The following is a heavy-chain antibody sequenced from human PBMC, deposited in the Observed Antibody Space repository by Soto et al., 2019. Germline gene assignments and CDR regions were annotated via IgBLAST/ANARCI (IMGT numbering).Heavy chain of an antibody. V-gene: IGHV3-73*01. J-gene: IGHJ4*02. CDR2: IRSKANSYAT. D-gene: IGHD3-3*01. CDR3: TIQLGYDFWSGYVPSDY. CDR1: GFTFSASA. Sequence: EVQLVESGGGLVKPGGSLKLSCAASGFTFSASAMHWVRRASGKGLEWVGRIRSKANSYATAYAAWGKGRLTISRDDSKTTAYLQMNRLKTEDTAVYYCTIQLGYDFWSGYVPSDYWGQGTLVTVSS.